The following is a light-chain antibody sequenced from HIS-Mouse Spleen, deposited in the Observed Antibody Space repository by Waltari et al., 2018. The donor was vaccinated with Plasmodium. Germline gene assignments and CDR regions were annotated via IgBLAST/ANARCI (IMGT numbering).Light chain of an antibody. J-gene: IGLJ2*01. CDR2: EVS. CDR3: SSYAGSNNLV. CDR1: SSDVGGYHY. Sequence: QSALTQPPSASGSHGQSLTFSCTGTSSDVGGYHYLSWYQQHPGKAPKLMIYEVSKRPSGVPDRFSGSKSGNTASLTVSGLQAEDEADYYCSSYAGSNNLVFGGGTKLTVL. V-gene: IGLV2-8*01.